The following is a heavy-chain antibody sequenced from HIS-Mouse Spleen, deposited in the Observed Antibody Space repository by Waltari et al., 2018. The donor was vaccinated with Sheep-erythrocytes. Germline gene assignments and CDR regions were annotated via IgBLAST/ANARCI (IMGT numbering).Heavy chain of an antibody. V-gene: IGHV3-30*18. Sequence: QVQLVDSGGGVVQPGRSLRLSCSASGFTFSSYGMHWVRQAPGKGMGWGVVISYDGRNKYYADSVKGRFTISRDNSKNTRYLQMNSLRAEDTAVYYCAKGDAMVYDAFDIWGQGTMVTVSS. CDR2: ISYDGRNK. CDR1: GFTFSSYG. CDR3: AKGDAMVYDAFDI. J-gene: IGHJ3*02. D-gene: IGHD2-8*01.